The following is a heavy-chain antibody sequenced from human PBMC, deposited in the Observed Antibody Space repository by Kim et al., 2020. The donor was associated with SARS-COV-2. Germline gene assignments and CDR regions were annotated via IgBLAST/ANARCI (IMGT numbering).Heavy chain of an antibody. D-gene: IGHD3-10*01. CDR3: ARDTMGGAPYGLDV. Sequence: ASVKVSCKASGYTFTRHTMHWVRQAPGQRLEWMGWIYPDHGNTKNTQKFQGRVTITRDTAATTIYMEMSSLRFEDTAVYFCARDTMGGAPYGLDVWGQGTMITVSS. V-gene: IGHV1-3*01. CDR2: IYPDHGNT. J-gene: IGHJ6*02. CDR1: GYTFTRHT.